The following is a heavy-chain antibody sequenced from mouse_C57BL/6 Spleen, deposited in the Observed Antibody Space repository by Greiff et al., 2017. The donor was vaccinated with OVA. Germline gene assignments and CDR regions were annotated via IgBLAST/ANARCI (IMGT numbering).Heavy chain of an antibody. Sequence: VQLQQPGAELVKPGASVKMSCKASGYTFTSYWITWVKQRPGQGLEWIGDIYPGSGSTNYNEKFKSKATLTVDTSSSTAYMQLSSLTSEDSAVYYCAREWLRREGYVDYWGQGTTLTVSS. CDR1: GYTFTSYW. CDR2: IYPGSGST. V-gene: IGHV1-55*01. D-gene: IGHD2-2*01. CDR3: AREWLRREGYVDY. J-gene: IGHJ2*01.